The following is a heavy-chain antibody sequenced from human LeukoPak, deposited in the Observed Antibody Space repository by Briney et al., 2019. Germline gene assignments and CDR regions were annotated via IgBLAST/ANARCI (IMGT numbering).Heavy chain of an antibody. CDR3: ARDLSGYGGNSAVY. J-gene: IGHJ4*02. CDR1: GFTVSSNY. V-gene: IGHV3-66*01. Sequence: PGGSLRLSCAASGFTVSSNYMSWVRQAPGKGLEWVSVIYSGGSTYYADSVKGRFTISRDNSKNTLYLQMNSLGAEDTAVYYCARDLSGYGGNSAVYWGQGTLVTVSS. D-gene: IGHD4-23*01. CDR2: IYSGGST.